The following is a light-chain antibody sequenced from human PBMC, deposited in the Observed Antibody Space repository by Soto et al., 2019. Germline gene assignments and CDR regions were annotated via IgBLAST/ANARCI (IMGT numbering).Light chain of an antibody. CDR3: QSYDSGLGVSDV. CDR2: GTT. Sequence: QSVLTQPPSVSGAPGQTVTISCTGSSSYDVHWYRQLPGTAPKLLIYGTTNRPSGVPDRFSGSKSGTSASLAITGLQPEDEADYYCQSYDSGLGVSDVFGTGTKLTVL. J-gene: IGLJ1*01. V-gene: IGLV1-40*01. CDR1: SSYD.